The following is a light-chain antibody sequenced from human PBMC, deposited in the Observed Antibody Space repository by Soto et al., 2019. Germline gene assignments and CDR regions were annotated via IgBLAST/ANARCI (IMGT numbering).Light chain of an antibody. Sequence: QTVVTQSPSASASLGASVKLTCTLSSGHSSYAIAWHQQHPEKGPRYLMKLNSDGSHSKGDGIPDRFSGSSSGAERYLTISSLQSEDEADYYCQTWTTGIHILFGGGTKLTVL. CDR1: SGHSSYA. CDR2: LNSDGSH. J-gene: IGLJ2*01. V-gene: IGLV4-69*01. CDR3: QTWTTGIHIL.